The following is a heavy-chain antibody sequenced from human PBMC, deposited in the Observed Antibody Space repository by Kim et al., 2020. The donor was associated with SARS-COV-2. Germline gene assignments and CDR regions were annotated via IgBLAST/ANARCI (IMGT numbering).Heavy chain of an antibody. CDR1: GFTFSSYG. Sequence: GGSLRLSCAASGFTFSSYGMHWVRQAPGKGPEWVAVIWYDGSNKYYADSVKGRFTISRDNSKNTLYLQMNSLRAEDTAVYYCARAAYSSSSRYYYYGMDVWGQGTTVTVSS. V-gene: IGHV3-33*01. D-gene: IGHD6-6*01. J-gene: IGHJ6*02. CDR2: IWYDGSNK. CDR3: ARAAYSSSSRYYYYGMDV.